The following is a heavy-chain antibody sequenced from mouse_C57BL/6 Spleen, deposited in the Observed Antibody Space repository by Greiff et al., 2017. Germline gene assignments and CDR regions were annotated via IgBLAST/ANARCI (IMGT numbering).Heavy chain of an antibody. D-gene: IGHD2-12*01. Sequence: VQLQQSGAELVRPGASVKLSCTASGFNITDDYMHWVKQRPEQGLEWIGWIDPDNGDTDYASKFQGQATITADTSYNTAYLQLSSLTSEDTAVYCYTTGGMGLRRTSPFDYWGQGTTLTVAS. CDR1: GFNITDDY. J-gene: IGHJ2*01. CDR3: TTGGMGLRRTSPFDY. CDR2: IDPDNGDT. V-gene: IGHV14-4*01.